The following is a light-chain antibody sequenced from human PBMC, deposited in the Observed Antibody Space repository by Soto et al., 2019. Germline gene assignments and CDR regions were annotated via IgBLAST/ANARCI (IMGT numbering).Light chain of an antibody. CDR1: QSVSSH. CDR3: QQYHNWPPIT. J-gene: IGKJ5*01. CDR2: GAS. V-gene: IGKV3-15*01. Sequence: EIVRTQSPDTLFVSLGEGATLSCRASQSVSSHLAWYQHKPGQAPRLLIYGASTRASGIPARFSGSGSETDFTLTISSLQSEDSAVYYCQQYHNWPPITFGQGTRLEIK.